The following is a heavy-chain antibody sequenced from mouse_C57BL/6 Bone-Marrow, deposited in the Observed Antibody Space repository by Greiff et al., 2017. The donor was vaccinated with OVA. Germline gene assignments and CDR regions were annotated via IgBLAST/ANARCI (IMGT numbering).Heavy chain of an antibody. CDR3: TTDWYFDV. CDR1: GFNIKDDY. CDR2: IDPENGDT. V-gene: IGHV14-4*01. Sequence: EVQLQQSGAELVRPGASVKLSCTASGFNIKDDYMHWVKQRPEQGLEWIGWIDPENGDTEYASKFQGKATITADTSSNTAYLQLSSLTSEDTAVYYCTTDWYFDVGGTGTTVTVSS. J-gene: IGHJ1*03.